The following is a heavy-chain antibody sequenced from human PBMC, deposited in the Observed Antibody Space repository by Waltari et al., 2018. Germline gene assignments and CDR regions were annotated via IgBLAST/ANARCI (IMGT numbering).Heavy chain of an antibody. J-gene: IGHJ4*02. CDR3: AKDGDYGDYLPDY. D-gene: IGHD4-17*01. Sequence: RLSCAESGFTFSTYGMHWVRQAPGKGLEWVAFIRYDGSNKYYADSVKGRFTISRDNSKNTLYLQMNSLRAEDTAVYYCAKDGDYGDYLPDYWGQGTLVTVSS. CDR1: GFTFSTYG. V-gene: IGHV3-30*02. CDR2: IRYDGSNK.